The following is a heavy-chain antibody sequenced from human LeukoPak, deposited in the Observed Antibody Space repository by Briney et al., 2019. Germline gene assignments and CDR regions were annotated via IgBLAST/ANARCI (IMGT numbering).Heavy chain of an antibody. CDR3: ASPTANYYYYGMDV. CDR1: GGSFSGYY. D-gene: IGHD2-21*02. V-gene: IGHV4-34*01. CDR2: INHSGST. J-gene: IGHJ6*02. Sequence: TSETLSLTCAVYGGSFSGYYWSWIRQPPGKGLEWIGEINHSGSTNYNPSLKSRVTISVDTSKNQFSLKLSSVTAADTAVYYCASPTANYYYYGMDVWGQGATVTVSS.